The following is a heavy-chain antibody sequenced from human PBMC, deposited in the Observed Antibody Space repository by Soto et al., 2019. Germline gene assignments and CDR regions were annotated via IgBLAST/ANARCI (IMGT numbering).Heavy chain of an antibody. V-gene: IGHV2-70*01. Sequence: SGPTLVNPTHTLTLTCTLPGFLLSICGICVKWIRQPPGTALEWLALIDWDDDKYYSTSLKTRLAISKDTSKNQVVPTMTNMDPVDTATYYCARIWGAANVDPAHYWGHGTLVTVSS. CDR3: ARIWGAANVDPAHY. CDR2: IDWDDDK. CDR1: GFLLSICGIC. D-gene: IGHD5-18*01. J-gene: IGHJ4*01.